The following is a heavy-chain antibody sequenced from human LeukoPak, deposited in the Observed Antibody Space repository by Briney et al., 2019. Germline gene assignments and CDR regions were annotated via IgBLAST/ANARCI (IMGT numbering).Heavy chain of an antibody. CDR2: ISDSGGST. CDR3: ATSTYSSSWFRRGYYGMDV. V-gene: IGHV3-23*01. J-gene: IGHJ6*04. CDR1: GFTFSSYA. D-gene: IGHD6-13*01. Sequence: GGSLRLSCADSGFTFSSYAMTWVRQAPGKGLEWVSIISDSGGSTYYADSVQGRFTISRDNSKNTLYLQMNSLRAEDTAVYYCATSTYSSSWFRRGYYGMDVWGKGTTVTVSS.